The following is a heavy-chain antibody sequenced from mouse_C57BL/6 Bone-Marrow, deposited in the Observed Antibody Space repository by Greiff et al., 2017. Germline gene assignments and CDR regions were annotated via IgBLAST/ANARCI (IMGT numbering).Heavy chain of an antibody. J-gene: IGHJ1*03. CDR1: GYTFTDYY. CDR2: INPYNGGT. D-gene: IGHD1-1*01. Sequence: EVQLQQSGPVLVKPGASVKMSCKASGYTFTDYYMNWVKQSHGKSLEWIGVINPYNGGTSYNQKFKGKATLTVDKSSSTAYMELNSLTSEDSAVYYCASYYYGSRWYFDVWGTGTTVTVSS. CDR3: ASYYYGSRWYFDV. V-gene: IGHV1-19*01.